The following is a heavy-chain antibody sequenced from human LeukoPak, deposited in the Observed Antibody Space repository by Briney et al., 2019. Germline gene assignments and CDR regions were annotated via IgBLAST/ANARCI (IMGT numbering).Heavy chain of an antibody. Sequence: GASVKVSCEASGYTFTGYYMHWVRQAPGQGLEWMGWINPNSGGTNYAQKFQGRVTMTRDTSISTAYMELSRLRSDDTAVYYCARDRVAAAGTGSYYYYYYMDVWGKGTTVTVSS. CDR1: GYTFTGYY. CDR2: INPNSGGT. J-gene: IGHJ6*03. CDR3: ARDRVAAAGTGSYYYYYYMDV. D-gene: IGHD6-13*01. V-gene: IGHV1-2*02.